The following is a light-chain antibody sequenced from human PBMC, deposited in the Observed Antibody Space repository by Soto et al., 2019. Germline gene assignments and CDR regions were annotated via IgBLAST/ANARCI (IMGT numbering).Light chain of an antibody. CDR3: SSYTSSSTLVV. CDR1: SSDVGGYNY. Sequence: QSALTQPASVSGSPGQSITISCTGTSSDVGGYNYVSWCQQHPGKAPKLMIYDVSTRPSGVSNRFSGSKSGNTASLTSSGLQAEAESDYYCSSYTSSSTLVVFGGGTKLTVL. J-gene: IGLJ2*01. CDR2: DVS. V-gene: IGLV2-14*01.